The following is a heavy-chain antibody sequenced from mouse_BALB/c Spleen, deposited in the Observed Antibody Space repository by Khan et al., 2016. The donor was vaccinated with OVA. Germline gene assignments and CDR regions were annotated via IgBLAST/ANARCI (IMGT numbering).Heavy chain of an antibody. D-gene: IGHD1-1*01. J-gene: IGHJ3*01. CDR2: ISSDSVTI. CDR1: GFTFSSFG. CDR3: ARSRYWSWFAS. Sequence: EVQLVESGGGLVQPGGSRKLSCAASGFTFSSFGMHWVRQAPDKGLEWVAYISSDSVTIYYADTVKGRFTISRDIPKNTLFLKMTSLRSEDTSRYYCARSRYWSWFASWGQGTLVTVSA. V-gene: IGHV5-17*02.